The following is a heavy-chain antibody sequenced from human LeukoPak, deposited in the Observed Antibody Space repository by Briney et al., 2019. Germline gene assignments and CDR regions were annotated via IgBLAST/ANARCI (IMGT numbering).Heavy chain of an antibody. J-gene: IGHJ4*02. Sequence: PGGSLSLSCAASGFTFSGYGWHWVRQAPGKGLEWVAFIGYDGSNKYYADSVKGRFTISRDNSKNTLYLQMNSLRAEDTAVYYCAKVNSSSSVFDYWGQGTLVTVSS. D-gene: IGHD6-6*01. CDR2: IGYDGSNK. CDR3: AKVNSSSSVFDY. V-gene: IGHV3-30*02. CDR1: GFTFSGYG.